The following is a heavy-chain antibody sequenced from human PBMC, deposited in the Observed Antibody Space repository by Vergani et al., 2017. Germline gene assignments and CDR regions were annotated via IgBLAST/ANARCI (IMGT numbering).Heavy chain of an antibody. Sequence: QLQLQQSGPGLVKPSEPLFLTCTVSADSIRCGSYYWGWIRQPPGKSLEWIGSIYYSGLTYYNPSLKSRVAITVDTSKNPFSLEVNSLTAADTAIYFCARTESFILRYFHWALWGQGTLVTVSS. CDR2: IYYSGLT. J-gene: IGHJ4*02. CDR1: ADSIRCGSYY. V-gene: IGHV4-39*01. CDR3: ARTESFILRYFHWAL. D-gene: IGHD3-9*01.